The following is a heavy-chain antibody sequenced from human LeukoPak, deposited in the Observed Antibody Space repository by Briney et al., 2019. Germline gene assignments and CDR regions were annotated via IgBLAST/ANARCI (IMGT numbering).Heavy chain of an antibody. V-gene: IGHV3-74*01. CDR3: ASGFLPYY. CDR2: INGDGSST. Sequence: GGSLRLSCAASGFTFSNYWMHWVRQAPGRGLVWVSRINGDGSSTSYADSVKGRFTLSRDNAKNTLYLQMNSLRAEDTAVYYCASGFLPYYWGRGTLVTVSS. J-gene: IGHJ4*02. CDR1: GFTFSNYW. D-gene: IGHD2/OR15-2a*01.